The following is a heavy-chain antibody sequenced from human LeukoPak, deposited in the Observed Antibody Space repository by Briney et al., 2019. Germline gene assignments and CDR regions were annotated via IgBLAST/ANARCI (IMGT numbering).Heavy chain of an antibody. CDR3: AREAYCSSTSCYFWESDY. CDR1: GYTFTGYY. D-gene: IGHD2-2*01. J-gene: IGHJ4*02. CDR2: INPNSGGT. V-gene: IGHV1-2*02. Sequence: GASVTVSCKTSGYTFTGYYMHWVRQAPGQGLEWMGWINPNSGGTNYAQKFQGRVTMTRDTSISTAYMELSRLRSDDTAVYYCAREAYCSSTSCYFWESDYWGQGTLVTVSS.